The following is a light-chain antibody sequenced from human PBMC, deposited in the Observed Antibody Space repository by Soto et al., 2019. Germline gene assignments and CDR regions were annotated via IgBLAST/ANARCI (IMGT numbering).Light chain of an antibody. J-gene: IGKJ1*01. CDR2: GTS. CDR3: QQYGSSPPT. CDR1: QSVTNNY. Sequence: EIVLTQSPGTLSLSPGERATLSCRASQSVTNNYLCWYQRKPGQPRRLLISGTSYRSTDIPRRFSGSGSGTDFTLTITRLEPEVFAVYYCQQYGSSPPTFGQGTKVEIK. V-gene: IGKV3-20*01.